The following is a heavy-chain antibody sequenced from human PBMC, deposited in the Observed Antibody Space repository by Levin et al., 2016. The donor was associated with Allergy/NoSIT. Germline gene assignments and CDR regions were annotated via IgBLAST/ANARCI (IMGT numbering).Heavy chain of an antibody. CDR2: ILNDGRTK. CDR1: GFTFSGHA. D-gene: IGHD3-16*01. V-gene: IGHV3-30*04. CDR3: ARGGRTWWGIDY. Sequence: GGSLRLSCAASGFTFSGHAMHWVRQAPGKVLEWVAVILNDGRTKYYADSVKGQFTISRDNSKNTLYLQMNSLRAEDTAVYYCARGGRTWWGIDYWGQGTLVTVSS. J-gene: IGHJ4*02.